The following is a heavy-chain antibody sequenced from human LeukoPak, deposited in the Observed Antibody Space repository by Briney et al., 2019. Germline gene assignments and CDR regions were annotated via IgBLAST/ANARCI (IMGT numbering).Heavy chain of an antibody. CDR3: ARQEAYSSGGGAY. CDR1: GYSFTNYW. CDR2: IYPGDSDT. V-gene: IGHV5-51*01. J-gene: IGHJ4*02. Sequence: GESLKISCKGSGYSFTNYWIAWVRQMPGKGLECMGIIYPGDSDTRYSPSFQGQVTISADKSISTAYLQWSSLKASDTAMYYCARQEAYSSGGGAYWGQGTLVTVSS. D-gene: IGHD6-19*01.